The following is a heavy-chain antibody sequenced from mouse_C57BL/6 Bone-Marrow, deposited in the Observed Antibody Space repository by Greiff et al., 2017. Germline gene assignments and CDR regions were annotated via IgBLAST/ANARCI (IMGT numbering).Heavy chain of an antibody. J-gene: IGHJ1*03. V-gene: IGHV7-3*01. CDR2: IRNKANGYTT. Sequence: EVQVVESGGGLVQPGGSLSLSCAASGFTFTDYYMSWVRQPPGKALEWLGFIRNKANGYTTEYSASVKGPFTISRDNSQSILYLQMHALRAEDSATYYCGRYPGYFDVWGTGTTVTVSS. CDR1: GFTFTDYY. CDR3: GRYPGYFDV.